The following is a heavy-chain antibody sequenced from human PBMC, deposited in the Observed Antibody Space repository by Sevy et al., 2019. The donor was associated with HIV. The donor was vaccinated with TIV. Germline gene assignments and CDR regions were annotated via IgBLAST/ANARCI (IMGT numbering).Heavy chain of an antibody. D-gene: IGHD3-22*01. Sequence: ASVKVSCKASGYTFTSYGISWVRQAPGQGLECMGWISAYNGNTNYAQKLQGRVTITTDTSTGTAYIELRSLRSDDTAVYYCARTPYYYDSSGYWYFDLWGRGTLVTVSS. CDR1: GYTFTSYG. J-gene: IGHJ2*01. CDR3: ARTPYYYDSSGYWYFDL. CDR2: ISAYNGNT. V-gene: IGHV1-18*04.